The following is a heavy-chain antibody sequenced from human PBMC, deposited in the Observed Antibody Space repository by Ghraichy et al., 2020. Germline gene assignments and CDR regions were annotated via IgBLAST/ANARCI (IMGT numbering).Heavy chain of an antibody. CDR3: ARSITMVRANWFDP. Sequence: SETLSLTCTVSGGSISSYYWSWIRQPPGKGLEWIGYIYYSGSTNNNPSLKSRVTTSVDTSKNQFSLKLSSVTAADTAVYYCARSITMVRANWFDPWGQGTLVTVSS. V-gene: IGHV4-59*01. CDR1: GGSISSYY. D-gene: IGHD3-10*01. J-gene: IGHJ5*02. CDR2: IYYSGST.